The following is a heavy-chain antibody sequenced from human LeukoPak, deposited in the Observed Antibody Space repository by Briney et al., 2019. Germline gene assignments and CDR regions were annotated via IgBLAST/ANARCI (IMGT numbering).Heavy chain of an antibody. J-gene: IGHJ4*02. CDR3: ARDSFETDIDY. D-gene: IGHD1-14*01. V-gene: IGHV3-7*01. Sequence: PGGSLRLSCAVSGFTFSTHWMSWVRQAPGKGLEWVGNIKEDGSEKYYVDSMKGRFTISRDNAKNSLYLQMNSLRVEDTAVYYCARDSFETDIDYWGQGTLVIVSS. CDR1: GFTFSTHW. CDR2: IKEDGSEK.